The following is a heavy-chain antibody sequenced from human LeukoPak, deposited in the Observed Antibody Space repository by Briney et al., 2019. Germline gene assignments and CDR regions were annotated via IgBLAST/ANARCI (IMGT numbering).Heavy chain of an antibody. J-gene: IGHJ5*02. CDR3: ARDTYGSGSYYNDPRRNWFDP. V-gene: IGHV4-4*07. D-gene: IGHD3-10*01. Sequence: PSETLSLTCSVSGDSISGYYRSWIRQPAGKGLEWIGRIYTSGSTNYNPSLKSRVTMSVDTSKNQFSLKLSSVTAADTAVYYCARDTYGSGSYYNDPRRNWFDPWGQGTLVTVSS. CDR2: IYTSGST. CDR1: GDSISGYY.